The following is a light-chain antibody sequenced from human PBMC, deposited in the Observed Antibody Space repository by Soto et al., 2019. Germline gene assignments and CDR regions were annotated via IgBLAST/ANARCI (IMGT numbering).Light chain of an antibody. CDR3: TLSNIYLKP. Sequence: TYYPSTLSGSVGDRVTITCRASQTISSWLAWYQQKPGKAPKLLIYKASTLKSGVPSRFSGSGSGTEFTLTICSLQPEDFASYCCTLSNIYLKPFGQLAKVDNK. CDR2: KAS. V-gene: IGKV1-5*03. CDR1: QTISSW. J-gene: IGKJ1*01.